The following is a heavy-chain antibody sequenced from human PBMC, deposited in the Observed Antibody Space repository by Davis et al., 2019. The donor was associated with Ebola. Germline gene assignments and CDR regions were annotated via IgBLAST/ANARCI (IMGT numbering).Heavy chain of an antibody. CDR2: IRSKANSYAT. Sequence: GGSLRLSCAASGFTFSGSAMHWVRQASGKGLEWVGRIRSKANSYATAYAASVKGRFTISRDDSKNTAYLQMNSLKTEDTAVYYCARGFRARYYYYGMDVWGQGTTVTVSS. J-gene: IGHJ6*02. CDR3: ARGFRARYYYYGMDV. CDR1: GFTFSGSA. V-gene: IGHV3-73*01.